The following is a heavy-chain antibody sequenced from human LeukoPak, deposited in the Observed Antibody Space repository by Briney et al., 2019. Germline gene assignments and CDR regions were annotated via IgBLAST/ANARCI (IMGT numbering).Heavy chain of an antibody. CDR3: ARDYMITFGGVIDNWFDP. CDR2: VYRDGNT. J-gene: IGHJ5*02. CDR1: GYSISSGFY. D-gene: IGHD3-16*02. V-gene: IGHV4-38-2*02. Sequence: SETLSLTCSVSGYSISSGFYWGWIRQPPGKGLEWVANVYRDGNTYYSPSLESRVTMSVDTSKNQFSLKLSSVTAADTAVYYCARDYMITFGGVIDNWFDPWGQGTLVTVSS.